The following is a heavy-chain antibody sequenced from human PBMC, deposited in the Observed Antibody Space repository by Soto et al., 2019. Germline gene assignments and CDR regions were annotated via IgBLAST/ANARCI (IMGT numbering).Heavy chain of an antibody. D-gene: IGHD2-2*02. CDR1: GFIFTSYG. CDR3: ARSSHCYTFYFYHSMDG. J-gene: IGHJ6*02. V-gene: IGHV3-30*03. CDR2: ILDDGSAE. Sequence: PGESLRLSWAAGGFIFTSYGMHWVRQAPGKGLEWMGLILDDGSAEYYADSVKGRFTISKEKYKNTIHLQTNSLTAEDTAVYYCARSSHCYTFYFYHSMDGGGPGPTVTGSS.